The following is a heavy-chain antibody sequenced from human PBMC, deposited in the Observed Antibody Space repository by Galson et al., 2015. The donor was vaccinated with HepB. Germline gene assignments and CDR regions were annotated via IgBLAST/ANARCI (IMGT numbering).Heavy chain of an antibody. CDR1: GFTFSSFA. Sequence: SLRLSCAASGFTFSSFAIHCVRQAPGKGLEWVALISYDGSIKYYADSVKGRFTISRDNSKNTLYLQMNSLRPEDTAVYYCARGGGWYDYWGQGTLVTVSS. J-gene: IGHJ4*02. V-gene: IGHV3-30-3*01. D-gene: IGHD6-19*01. CDR3: ARGGGWYDY. CDR2: ISYDGSIK.